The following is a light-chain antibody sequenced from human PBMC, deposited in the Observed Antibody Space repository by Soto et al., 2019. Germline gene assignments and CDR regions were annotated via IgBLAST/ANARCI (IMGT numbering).Light chain of an antibody. CDR1: QSISSW. CDR3: QQYNSYSKT. J-gene: IGKJ1*01. CDR2: DAS. V-gene: IGKV1-5*01. Sequence: DIQITHSPSTLSSSVGYRFTITCLASQSISSWLAWYQQKPGKAPKLLIYDASSLESGVPSRFSGSGSGTEFTLTISSLQPDDFATYYCQQYNSYSKTFGQGTKVDIK.